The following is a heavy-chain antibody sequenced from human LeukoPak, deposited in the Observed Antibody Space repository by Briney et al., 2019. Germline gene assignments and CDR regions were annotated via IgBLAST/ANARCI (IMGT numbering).Heavy chain of an antibody. V-gene: IGHV3-48*01. Sequence: PGGSLRLSCAASGFTLSNYSMNWVRQAPGKGLEWVSYISSSSEFIYYADSVKGRFTISRDNAKNSLYLQMNSLRAEDTAVYYCARGWGYDPFDYWGQGTLVTVSS. CDR3: ARGWGYDPFDY. J-gene: IGHJ4*02. D-gene: IGHD5-12*01. CDR1: GFTLSNYS. CDR2: ISSSSEFI.